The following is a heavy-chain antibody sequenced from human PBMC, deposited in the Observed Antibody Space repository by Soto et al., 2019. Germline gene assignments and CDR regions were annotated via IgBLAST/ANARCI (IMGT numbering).Heavy chain of an antibody. CDR2: FDPEDGET. J-gene: IGHJ5*02. Sequence: ASVKVSCKVSGYTLTELSMHWVRQAPGKGLEWMGGFDPEDGETIYAQKFQGRVTMTEDTSTDTAYMELSSLRSEDTAVYYCATLHRDYYYDSRGSPTNWFDPWGEGTVVTVSS. D-gene: IGHD3-22*01. CDR1: GYTLTELS. CDR3: ATLHRDYYYDSRGSPTNWFDP. V-gene: IGHV1-24*01.